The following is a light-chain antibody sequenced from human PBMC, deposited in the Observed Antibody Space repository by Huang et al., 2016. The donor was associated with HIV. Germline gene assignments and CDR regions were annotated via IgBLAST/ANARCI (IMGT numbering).Light chain of an antibody. J-gene: IGKJ1*01. V-gene: IGKV3-20*01. CDR2: GAS. CDR3: QQYGSSKWT. CDR1: QSVISNY. Sequence: EIVLTQSPGTLSLSQGERSPLSCRASQSVISNYLAWYQQKPGQAPRLLIYGASTRATGSPDRFSGSVSGTDFTLTISRLEPEDFAVYYCQQYGSSKWTFGQGTKVEIK.